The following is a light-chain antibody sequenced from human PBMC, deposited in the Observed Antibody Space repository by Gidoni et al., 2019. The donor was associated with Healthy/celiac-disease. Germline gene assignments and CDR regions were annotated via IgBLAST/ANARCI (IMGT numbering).Light chain of an antibody. Sequence: IVLTLSPDSLAVSLGERSTINCKSSQSVLYTSNNKNYLAWYQQRPGQPPKLLLYWASTRESGVPDRFSGSGSGTDFTLTISSLQAEDVAVYYCQQYYSTPWTFGQETKVKIK. CDR1: QSVLYTSNNKNY. V-gene: IGKV4-1*01. CDR2: WAS. J-gene: IGKJ1*01. CDR3: QQYYSTPWT.